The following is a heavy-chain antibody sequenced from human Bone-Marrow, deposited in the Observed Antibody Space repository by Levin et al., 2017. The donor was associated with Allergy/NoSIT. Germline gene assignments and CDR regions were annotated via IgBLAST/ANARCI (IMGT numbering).Heavy chain of an antibody. CDR1: GGSFNDYY. CDR2: INHSGST. V-gene: IGHV4-34*01. CDR3: ARVFDSGDCYLYY. D-gene: IGHD2-21*02. Sequence: SQTLSLTCAVYGGSFNDYYWSWIRQPSGKGLEWIGEINHSGSTNYNPSLESRVTISVDTSKNQFSLKLSSVTGADTAVYYCARVFDSGDCYLYYWGQGTRVTVSP. J-gene: IGHJ4*01.